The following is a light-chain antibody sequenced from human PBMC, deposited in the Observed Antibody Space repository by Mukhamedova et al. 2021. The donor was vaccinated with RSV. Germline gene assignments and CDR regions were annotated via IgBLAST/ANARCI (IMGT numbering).Light chain of an antibody. Sequence: GERATLSCRASQSVSSSYLAWYQQKPGQAPRLLIYGASSRATGIPDRFSGSGSGTDFTLTISRLEPEDFAVYYCQQYGSSLFGQG. CDR1: QSVSSSY. CDR3: QQYGSSL. J-gene: IGKJ1*01. V-gene: IGKV3-20*01. CDR2: GAS.